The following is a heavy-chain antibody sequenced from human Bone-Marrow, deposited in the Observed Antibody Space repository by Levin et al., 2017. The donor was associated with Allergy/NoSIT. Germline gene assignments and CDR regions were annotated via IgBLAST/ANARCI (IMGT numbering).Heavy chain of an antibody. CDR1: GFTFSSYW. V-gene: IGHV3-7*01. Sequence: GGSLRLSCAASGFTFSSYWMSWVRQAPGKGLEWVANIKQDGSEKYYVDSVKGRFTISRDNAKNSLYLQMNSLRAEDTAVYYCARDYSTVTTLADAFDIWGQGTMVTVSS. CDR2: IKQDGSEK. D-gene: IGHD4-17*01. CDR3: ARDYSTVTTLADAFDI. J-gene: IGHJ3*02.